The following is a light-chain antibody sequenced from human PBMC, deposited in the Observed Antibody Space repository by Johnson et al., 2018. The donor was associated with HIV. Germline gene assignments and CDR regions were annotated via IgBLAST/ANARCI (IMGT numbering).Light chain of an antibody. V-gene: IGLV1-51*02. CDR3: GTWDSSLSVDNYV. CDR2: END. Sequence: QSVLTQPPSVSAAPGQKVTISCSGSSSIIRNNYVSWYQQLPGTAPKLLIFENDKRPSGIPDRFSGSKSGTSATLGITGLQTGDEADYYCGTWDSSLSVDNYVLGTGTKVTVL. J-gene: IGLJ1*01. CDR1: SSIIRNNY.